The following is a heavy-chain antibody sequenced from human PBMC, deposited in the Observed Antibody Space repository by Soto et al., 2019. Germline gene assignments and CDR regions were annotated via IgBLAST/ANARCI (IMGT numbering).Heavy chain of an antibody. CDR2: IYYSGST. V-gene: IGHV4-39*01. J-gene: IGHJ4*02. Sequence: ETQPVTGIDSGGSISGSSYYWGWIHQPPGKGLEWIGSIYYSGSTYYNPSLKSRVTISVDTSKNQFSLKLRSVAAADTAVYYCARPAGCSGWYNRGDWGQGTLGNVSA. D-gene: IGHD6-13*01. CDR3: ARPAGCSGWYNRGD. CDR1: GGSISGSSYY.